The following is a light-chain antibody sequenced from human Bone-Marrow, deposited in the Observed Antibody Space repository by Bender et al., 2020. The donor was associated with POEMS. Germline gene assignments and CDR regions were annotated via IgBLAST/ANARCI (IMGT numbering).Light chain of an antibody. Sequence: QSALTQPRSVSGSPGQSVTISCTGSSSDVGGSKFVSWHQQHPGKAPKVILYDVSKRTSGVPDRFSGSKSGNTASLTISGLQAEDEADYYCSSYTSSTTVVFGSGAKVTVL. J-gene: IGLJ1*01. CDR2: DVS. CDR1: SSDVGGSKF. CDR3: SSYTSSTTVV. V-gene: IGLV2-11*01.